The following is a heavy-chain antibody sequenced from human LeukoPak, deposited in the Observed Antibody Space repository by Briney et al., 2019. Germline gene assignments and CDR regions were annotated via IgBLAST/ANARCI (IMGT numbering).Heavy chain of an antibody. V-gene: IGHV4-59*12. CDR2: VYYSGVT. D-gene: IGHD1-26*01. J-gene: IGHJ4*02. Sequence: PSETLSLTCSVSGGSTGSDYWSWIRQPPGKGLEWIAYVYYSGVTSYNPSLKSRVTISVDTSKNQFSLKLSSVTAADTAVYYCAREWDAGPKFDYWGRGTLVTVSS. CDR1: GGSTGSDY. CDR3: AREWDAGPKFDY.